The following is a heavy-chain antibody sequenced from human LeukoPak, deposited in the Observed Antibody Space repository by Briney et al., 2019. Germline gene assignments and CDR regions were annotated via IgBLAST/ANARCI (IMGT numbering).Heavy chain of an antibody. CDR1: GFTFSSYS. CDR3: ARDRGIGSSSWYPRDY. D-gene: IGHD6-13*01. Sequence: GGSLRLSCAASGFTFSSYSMNWVRQAPGKGLEWVSSISSSSSYIYYADSVKGRFTISRDNAKNSLYLQMNSLRAEDTAVYYCARDRGIGSSSWYPRDYWGQGTLVTVSS. V-gene: IGHV3-21*01. J-gene: IGHJ4*02. CDR2: ISSSSSYI.